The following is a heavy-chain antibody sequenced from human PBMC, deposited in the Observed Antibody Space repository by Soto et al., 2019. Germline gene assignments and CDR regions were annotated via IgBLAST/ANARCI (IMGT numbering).Heavy chain of an antibody. Sequence: GGSLRLSCAASGFTVSSNYMSWVRQAPGKGLEWVGFIRSKAYGGTTEYAASVKGRFTISRDDSKSIAYLQMNSLKTEDTAVYYCTRDSSGWLDYYYYYGMDVWGQGTTVTVSS. CDR1: GFTVSSNY. CDR3: TRDSSGWLDYYYYYGMDV. J-gene: IGHJ6*02. D-gene: IGHD6-19*01. CDR2: IRSKAYGGTT. V-gene: IGHV3-49*04.